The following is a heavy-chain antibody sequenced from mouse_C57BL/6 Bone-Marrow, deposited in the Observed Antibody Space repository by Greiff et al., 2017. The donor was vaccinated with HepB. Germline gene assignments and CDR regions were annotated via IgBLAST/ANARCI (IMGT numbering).Heavy chain of an antibody. V-gene: IGHV1-54*01. CDR2: INPGSGGT. D-gene: IGHD4-1*01. CDR1: GYAFTNYL. CDR3: ARGGNWGY. J-gene: IGHJ2*01. Sequence: VQLQQSGAELVRPGTSVKVSCKASGYAFTNYLIEWVKQRPGQGLEWIGVINPGSGGTNYNEKFKGKATLTADKSSSTAYMQLSSLTSEDSAVYFCARGGNWGYWGQGTTLTVSS.